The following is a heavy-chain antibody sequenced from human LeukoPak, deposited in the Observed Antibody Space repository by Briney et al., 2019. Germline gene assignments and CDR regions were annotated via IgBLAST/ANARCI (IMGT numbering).Heavy chain of an antibody. Sequence: SETLSLTCTVSGGSISSGDYYWSWLRQPPGTGLEWLGYIYYSGSTYYNPSLKSRVTISVDTSKNQFSLKLSSVTAADTAVYYCARVALRFLEWLPYYFDYWGQGTLVTVSS. CDR2: IYYSGST. CDR3: ARVALRFLEWLPYYFDY. D-gene: IGHD3-3*01. J-gene: IGHJ4*02. V-gene: IGHV4-30-4*01. CDR1: GGSISSGDYY.